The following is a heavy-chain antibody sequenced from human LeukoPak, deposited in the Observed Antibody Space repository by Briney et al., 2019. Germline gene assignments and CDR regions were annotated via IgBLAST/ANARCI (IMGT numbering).Heavy chain of an antibody. CDR1: GGSFSGYY. V-gene: IGHV4-34*01. CDR3: ARRPPHRAILD. CDR2: INHSGST. J-gene: IGHJ4*02. D-gene: IGHD3-3*01. Sequence: ASETLSLTCAVYGGSFSGYYWSWIRQPPGKGLEWIGEINHSGSTNYNPSLKSRVTISVDTSKNQFSLKLSSVTAADTAVYYCARRPPHRAILDWGQGTPVTVSS.